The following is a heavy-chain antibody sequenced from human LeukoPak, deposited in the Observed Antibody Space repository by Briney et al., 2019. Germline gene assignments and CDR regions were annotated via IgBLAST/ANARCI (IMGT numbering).Heavy chain of an antibody. CDR3: ARIGYSSGWPQIDY. CDR1: GGSISSSSYY. D-gene: IGHD6-19*01. V-gene: IGHV4-39*01. J-gene: IGHJ4*02. CDR2: IYYSGST. Sequence: SETLSLTCTVSGGSISSSSYYWGWIRQPPGNGLGLIGSIYYSGSTYYNPSLKSRVTISVDTSKNQFSLKLSSVTAADTAVYYCARIGYSSGWPQIDYWGQGTLVTVSS.